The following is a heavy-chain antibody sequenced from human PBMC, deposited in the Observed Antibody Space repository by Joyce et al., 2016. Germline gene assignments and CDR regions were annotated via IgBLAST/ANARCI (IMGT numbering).Heavy chain of an antibody. Sequence: QLQLVESGGGVVQPGSSLRLSCAASGFTFSSYAMHWVRQAAGKGLEWVTVISDDGSIQYYADSVKGRFTISRDNSKNTLYLQMNSLRAEDTAVYYGEKDSNSCSGSSCYFHLDYWGQGTLVTVSS. V-gene: IGHV3-30*04. CDR3: EKDSNSCSGSSCYFHLDY. J-gene: IGHJ4*02. CDR2: ISDDGSIQ. D-gene: IGHD2-15*01. CDR1: GFTFSSYA.